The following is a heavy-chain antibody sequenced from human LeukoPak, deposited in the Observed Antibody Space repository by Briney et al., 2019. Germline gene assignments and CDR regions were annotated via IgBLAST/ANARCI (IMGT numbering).Heavy chain of an antibody. Sequence: SSQTLSLTCTVSGGSISSGSYYWSWIRQPAGKGLGWIGRIYTSGSTNYNPSLKSRVTISVDTSKNQFSLKLSSVTAADTAVYYCARAPYYYDSSGPWDHYYYMDVWGKGTTVTVSS. CDR3: ARAPYYYDSSGPWDHYYYMDV. CDR1: GGSISSGSYY. J-gene: IGHJ6*03. V-gene: IGHV4-61*02. CDR2: IYTSGST. D-gene: IGHD3-22*01.